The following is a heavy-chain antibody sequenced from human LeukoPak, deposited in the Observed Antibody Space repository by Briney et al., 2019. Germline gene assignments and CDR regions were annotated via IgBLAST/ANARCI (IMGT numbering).Heavy chain of an antibody. Sequence: GSLRLSCAASGFPFSSYWMSWVRQAPGKGLEWLANIKQDGSVEQYVGSVKGRFTISRDNAKNTLYLQMNSLRVDDTAVYYCARPLRSQNEEYWGRGTLVIVSS. J-gene: IGHJ4*02. D-gene: IGHD4-17*01. CDR2: IKQDGSVE. CDR3: ARPLRSQNEEY. V-gene: IGHV3-7*01. CDR1: GFPFSSYW.